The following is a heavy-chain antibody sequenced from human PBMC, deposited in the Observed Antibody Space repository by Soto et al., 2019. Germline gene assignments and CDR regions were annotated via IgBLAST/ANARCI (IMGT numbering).Heavy chain of an antibody. V-gene: IGHV1-18*01. CDR3: AKDIAGSGWYSLDY. CDR1: GYTFTSYG. Sequence: ASVKVSCKASGYTFTSYGISWGGTDPGQGLEWMGWISAYNGNTNYAQKLQGRVTMTTDTSTSTAYMELRSLRTEDTAFYYCAKDIAGSGWYSLDYWGQGTQVTVSS. D-gene: IGHD6-19*01. CDR2: ISAYNGNT. J-gene: IGHJ4*02.